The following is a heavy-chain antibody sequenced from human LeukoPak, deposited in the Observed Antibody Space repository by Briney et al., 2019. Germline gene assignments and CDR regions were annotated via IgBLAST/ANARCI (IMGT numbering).Heavy chain of an antibody. CDR3: ARSPPDYASWRGYYFDD. J-gene: IGHJ4*02. Sequence: GGSLRLSCAASGFTFNFYDMHWVRQAPGEGLEWVSSIGTAGDTHYPDSVKGRFTISRENAKNSFYLQMNTLGAGDTAVYYCARSPPDYASWRGYYFDDWGQGTLVTVSA. CDR1: GFTFNFYD. CDR2: IGTAGDT. D-gene: IGHD3-3*01. V-gene: IGHV3-13*01.